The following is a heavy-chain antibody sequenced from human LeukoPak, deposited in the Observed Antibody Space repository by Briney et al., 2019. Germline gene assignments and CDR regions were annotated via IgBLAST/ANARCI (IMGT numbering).Heavy chain of an antibody. Sequence: ASVKVSCKASGYTFTSYDINWVRQATGQGLEWMGWMNPNSGNTGYAQKFQGRATMTGNTSISTAYMELSSLRSEDTAVYYCARVRPPRYCSGGSCARTGNWFDPWGQGTLVTVSS. CDR2: MNPNSGNT. D-gene: IGHD2-15*01. CDR1: GYTFTSYD. V-gene: IGHV1-8*01. J-gene: IGHJ5*02. CDR3: ARVRPPRYCSGGSCARTGNWFDP.